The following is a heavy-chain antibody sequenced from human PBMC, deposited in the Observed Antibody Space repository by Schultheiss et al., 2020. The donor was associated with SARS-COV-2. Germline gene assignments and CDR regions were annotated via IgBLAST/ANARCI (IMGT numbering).Heavy chain of an antibody. D-gene: IGHD2-2*01. V-gene: IGHV3-23*01. J-gene: IGHJ4*02. CDR1: GFTFRSYA. CDR3: AKDSPGFIYAAY. Sequence: GGSLRLSCAASGFTFRSYAMSWVRQAPGKGLEWVSAITGSGGSTYYADSVKGRFTISRDNSKNTLYLQMNSLRAEDTAVYYCAKDSPGFIYAAYWGQGTLVTVSS. CDR2: ITGSGGST.